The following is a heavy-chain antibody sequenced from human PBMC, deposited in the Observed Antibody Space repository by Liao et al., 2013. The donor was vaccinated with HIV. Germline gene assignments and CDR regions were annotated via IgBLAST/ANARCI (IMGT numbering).Heavy chain of an antibody. CDR3: ARGKMWENWGYHYYYMDV. Sequence: QVQLQESGPGLVKPSETLSLTCNVSGGSISSSYWNWIRQPAGKGLEWIGRIYTTANTDYNPSLKSRVTMSVDTSKNQFSLNLNSVTAADTAVYYCARGKMWENWGYHYYYMDVWGIGTTVTVSS. V-gene: IGHV4-4*07. CDR2: IYTTANT. CDR1: GGSISSSY. D-gene: IGHD7-27*01. J-gene: IGHJ6*03.